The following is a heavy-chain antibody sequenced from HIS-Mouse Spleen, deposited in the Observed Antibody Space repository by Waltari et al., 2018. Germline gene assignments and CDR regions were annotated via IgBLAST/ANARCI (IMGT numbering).Heavy chain of an antibody. CDR1: GFTVSSHY. V-gene: IGHV3-53*01. J-gene: IGHJ4*02. CDR2: IYSGGST. Sequence: EVQLVESGGGLIQPGGSLSLSCAASGFTVSSHYMSWVRQAPGKGLEWVSVIYSGGSTYYADSVKGRFTISRDNSKNTLYLQMNSLRAEDTAVYYCAGGVGSSWYYFDYWGQGTLVTVSS. CDR3: AGGVGSSWYYFDY. D-gene: IGHD6-13*01.